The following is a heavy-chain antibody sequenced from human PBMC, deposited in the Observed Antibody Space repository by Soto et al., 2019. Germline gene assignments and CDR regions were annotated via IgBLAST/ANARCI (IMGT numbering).Heavy chain of an antibody. D-gene: IGHD3-22*01. CDR1: GFTFSSYA. J-gene: IGHJ4*02. CDR3: TCYYDSSGYLPFDY. V-gene: IGHV3-23*01. CDR2: ISGSGGST. Sequence: GGSLRLSCAASGFTFSSYAMSWVRQAPGKGLEWVSAISGSGGSTYYADSVKGRFTISRDNSKNTLYLQMNSLKTEDTAVYYCTCYYDSSGYLPFDYWGQGTLVTVSS.